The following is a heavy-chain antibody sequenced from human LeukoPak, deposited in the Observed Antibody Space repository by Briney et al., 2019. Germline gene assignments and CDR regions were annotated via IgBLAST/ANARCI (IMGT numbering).Heavy chain of an antibody. J-gene: IGHJ5*02. D-gene: IGHD2-21*02. Sequence: PGGSLRLSCAASGFAFSTYSMNWVRQAPGKGLEWVSYISSSGTTIYYAGSVKGRFTISRDNSKNTLYLQMNSLRAEDTAVYYCAKDKALGVTNLIALRGWFDPWGQGTLVTVSS. CDR3: AKDKALGVTNLIALRGWFDP. CDR2: ISSSGTTI. CDR1: GFAFSTYS. V-gene: IGHV3-48*01.